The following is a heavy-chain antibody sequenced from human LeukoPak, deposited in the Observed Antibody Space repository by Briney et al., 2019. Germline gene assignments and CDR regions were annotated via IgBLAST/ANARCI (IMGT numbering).Heavy chain of an antibody. V-gene: IGHV1-69*01. CDR2: IIPIFGTA. CDR1: GGTFSSYA. J-gene: IGHJ4*02. D-gene: IGHD6-19*01. Sequence: SVKVSCKASGGTFSSYAISWVRQAPGQGLEWMGGIIPIFGTANYAQKFQGRVTITADESTSTAYMELSSLRSEDTAVYYCARSSDSFVAGSRTVFDYWGQGTLVTVSS. CDR3: ARSSDSFVAGSRTVFDY.